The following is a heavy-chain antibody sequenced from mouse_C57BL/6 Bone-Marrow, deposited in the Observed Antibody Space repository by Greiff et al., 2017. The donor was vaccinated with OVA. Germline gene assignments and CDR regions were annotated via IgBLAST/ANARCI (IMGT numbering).Heavy chain of an antibody. V-gene: IGHV5-2*01. CDR3: ARVYSKGDWYFDV. D-gene: IGHD2-5*01. CDR1: EYEFPSHD. Sequence: DVMLVESGGGLVQPGESLKLSCESNEYEFPSHDMSWVRKTPEKRLELVAAINSDGGSTYYPDTMERRFIISRDNTKKTLYLQMSSLRSEDTALYYCARVYSKGDWYFDVWGTGTTVTVSS. CDR2: INSDGGST. J-gene: IGHJ1*03.